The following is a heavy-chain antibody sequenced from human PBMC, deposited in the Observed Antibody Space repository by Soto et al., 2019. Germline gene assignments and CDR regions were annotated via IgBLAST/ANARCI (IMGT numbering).Heavy chain of an antibody. D-gene: IGHD2-2*01. CDR1: GLTFSNNW. CDR2: INQDGSES. V-gene: IGHV3-7*01. CDR3: ARPARECSSPGCAN. J-gene: IGHJ4*02. Sequence: EVQLVESGGGLVQPGGSLSLSCVVSGLTFSNNWMSWVRQAPGKGLGWVANINQDGSESYYVDSVKGRFTISRDNAKNSLYLQMTSLRAEDTAVYYCARPARECSSPGCANWGQGTLVTVSS.